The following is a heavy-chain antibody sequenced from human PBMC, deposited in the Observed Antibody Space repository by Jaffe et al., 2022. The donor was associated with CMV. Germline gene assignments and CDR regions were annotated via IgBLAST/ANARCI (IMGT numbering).Heavy chain of an antibody. V-gene: IGHV1-18*04. J-gene: IGHJ3*02. CDR2: ISAYNGNT. CDR1: GYTFTSYG. D-gene: IGHD1-26*01. CDR3: ARESIGVGATTNAFDI. Sequence: QVQLVQSGAEVKKPGASVKVSCKASGYTFTSYGISWVRQAPGQGLEWMGWISAYNGNTNYAQKLQGRVTMTRDTSTSTAYMELRSLRSDDTAVYYCARESIGVGATTNAFDIWGQGTMVTVSS.